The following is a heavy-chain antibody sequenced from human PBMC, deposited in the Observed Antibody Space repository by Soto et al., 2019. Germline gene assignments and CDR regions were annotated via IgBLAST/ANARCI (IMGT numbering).Heavy chain of an antibody. J-gene: IGHJ4*02. CDR3: ASGGLHGFTNGGLSYFHS. CDR2: ISGTDGGA. D-gene: IGHD3-16*01. V-gene: IGHV3-23*01. CDR1: ELSSSNHA. Sequence: GGSLRLSCAASELSSSNHAMTWVRQAPGKGLEWVSGISGTDGGAYYADSVKGRFTISRDNSRSTRYLQMNSLRVEDTAVYYCASGGLHGFTNGGLSYFHSWGQGTLVTVSS.